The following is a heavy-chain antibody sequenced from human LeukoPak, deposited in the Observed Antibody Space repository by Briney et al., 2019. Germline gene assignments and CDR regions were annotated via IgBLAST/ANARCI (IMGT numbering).Heavy chain of an antibody. V-gene: IGHV4-61*05. CDR3: ARQSGYSSGNYYFDY. J-gene: IGHJ4*02. Sequence: RPSETLSLTCTVSGGSISSSRYYWGWIRQPPGKGLEWIGYIHYSGTTHYNPSLKSRVTISVDTSKNQFSLKLSSVTAADTAVYYCARQSGYSSGNYYFDYWGPGTLVTVSS. D-gene: IGHD5-18*01. CDR1: GGSISSSRYY. CDR2: IHYSGTT.